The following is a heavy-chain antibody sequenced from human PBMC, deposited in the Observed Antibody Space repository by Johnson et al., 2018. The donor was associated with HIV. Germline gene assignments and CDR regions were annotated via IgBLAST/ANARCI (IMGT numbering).Heavy chain of an antibody. CDR1: GFTFSSYA. CDR3: AKTPGAGIMGWLPFA. D-gene: IGHD5-24*01. CDR2: ISYDGSNK. V-gene: IGHV3-30-3*02. J-gene: IGHJ3*01. Sequence: QVQLVESGGGVVQPGRSLRLSCAASGFTFSSYAMHWVRQAPGKGLEWVAVISYDGSNKYYADSVKGRFTISRDNSKNTLYLQMNSLRAADTAVYYCAKTPGAGIMGWLPFAWGQGTMVTVSS.